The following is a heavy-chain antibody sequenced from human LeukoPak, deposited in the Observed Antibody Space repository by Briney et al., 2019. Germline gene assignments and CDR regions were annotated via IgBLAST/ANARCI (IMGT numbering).Heavy chain of an antibody. CDR3: ARGGSYLGHCDY. Sequence: SETLSLTCTVSGGSISSSSYYWGWIRQPPGKGLEWIGSIYSSGSTYYNPSLRSRVTISVDTSKNQFSLKLSSVTAADTAVYYCARGGSYLGHCDYWGQGTLVTVSS. J-gene: IGHJ4*02. CDR1: GGSISSSSYY. V-gene: IGHV4-39*07. CDR2: IYSSGST. D-gene: IGHD1-26*01.